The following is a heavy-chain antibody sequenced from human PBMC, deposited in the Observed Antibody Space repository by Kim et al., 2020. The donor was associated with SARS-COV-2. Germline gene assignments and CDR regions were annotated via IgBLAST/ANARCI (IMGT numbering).Heavy chain of an antibody. CDR1: GFTFSKAW. CDR2: IKSKTDGGTT. CDR3: STDPYYDLWSDSYIAQKS. V-gene: IGHV3-15*01. J-gene: IGHJ4*02. Sequence: GGSLRLSCAASGFTFSKAWMSWVRQAPGKGLEWVGRIKSKTDGGTTDYAAPVKGRFTISRDDLKNTLYVQMNSVKTEDTAVYYCSTDPYYDLWSDSYIAQKSWGQGILVTVSS. D-gene: IGHD3-3*01.